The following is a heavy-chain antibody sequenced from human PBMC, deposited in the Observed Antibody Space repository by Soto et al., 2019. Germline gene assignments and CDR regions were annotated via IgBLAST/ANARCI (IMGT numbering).Heavy chain of an antibody. CDR3: AKADDILPGPFDY. J-gene: IGHJ4*02. D-gene: IGHD3-9*01. CDR1: GFTFGDYA. V-gene: IGHV3-9*01. CDR2: ISWNSGSI. Sequence: LSLSCAASGFTFGDYAMHWVRQAPGKGLEWVSGISWNSGSIGYADSVKGRFTISRDNAKNSLYLQMNSLRAEDTALYYCAKADDILPGPFDYWGQGTLVTVSS.